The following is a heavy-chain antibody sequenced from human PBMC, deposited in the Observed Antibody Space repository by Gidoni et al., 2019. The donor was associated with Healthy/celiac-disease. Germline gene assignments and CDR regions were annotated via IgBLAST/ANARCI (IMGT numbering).Heavy chain of an antibody. Sequence: QVQLQQWGAGLFKPSETLSLTCAVYGGSFSGYYWRWIRQPPGKGLEGIGKINHSGSTNYNPSLKSRVTISVDTYKNQFSLKLSSVTAADTAVYYCARVGGYQLRYLNWFDPWGQGTLVTVSS. CDR2: INHSGST. D-gene: IGHD2-2*01. CDR1: GGSFSGYY. V-gene: IGHV4-34*01. J-gene: IGHJ5*02. CDR3: ARVGGYQLRYLNWFDP.